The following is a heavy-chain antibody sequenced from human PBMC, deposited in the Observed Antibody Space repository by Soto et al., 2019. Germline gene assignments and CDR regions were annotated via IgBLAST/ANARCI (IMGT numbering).Heavy chain of an antibody. V-gene: IGHV1-2*02. CDR2: INPNSGVT. CDR3: AGSFRGTTMITIWNFDS. CDR1: GYTFTAYY. J-gene: IGHJ4*02. Sequence: ASVKVSCKASGYTFTAYYIHWVRQAPGQGLEWMGWINPNSGVTNYAQKFQGRVTMTRDTSINTAYMDLSRLRYDDTAVYYCAGSFRGTTMITIWNFDSWGQGTLVTVSS. D-gene: IGHD3-16*01.